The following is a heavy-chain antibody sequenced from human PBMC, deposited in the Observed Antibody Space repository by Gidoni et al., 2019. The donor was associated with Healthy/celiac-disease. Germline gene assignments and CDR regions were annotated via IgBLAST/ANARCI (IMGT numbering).Heavy chain of an antibody. CDR2: ISSSSSTI. V-gene: IGHV3-48*02. J-gene: IGHJ4*02. CDR1: GFHFSSYR. Sequence: EVQLVESGGGLVQPGGSLRLSCAASGFHFSSYRMNWVRQAPGKGLEWVSYISSSSSTIYYADSVKGRFTISRDNAKNSLYLQMNSLRDEDTAVYYCARDPGGSSGLTPFQFDYWGQGTLVTVSS. CDR3: ARDPGGSSGLTPFQFDY. D-gene: IGHD3-22*01.